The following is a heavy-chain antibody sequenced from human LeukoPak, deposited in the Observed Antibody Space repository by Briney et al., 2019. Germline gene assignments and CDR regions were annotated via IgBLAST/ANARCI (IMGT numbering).Heavy chain of an antibody. V-gene: IGHV4-61*02. J-gene: IGHJ4*02. CDR3: ASSGSGSYNPPFDY. D-gene: IGHD3-10*01. Sequence: PSETLSLTCTVSGGSISSGSYYWSWIRQPAGKGLEWIGRFYNSGSTNYNPSLKSRVTISVDTSKNQFSLKLSSVTAAVTAVYYCASSGSGSYNPPFDYWGQGTLVSVSS. CDR1: GGSISSGSYY. CDR2: FYNSGST.